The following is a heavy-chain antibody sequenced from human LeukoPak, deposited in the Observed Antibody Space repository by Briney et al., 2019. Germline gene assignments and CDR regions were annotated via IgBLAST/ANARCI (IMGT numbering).Heavy chain of an antibody. D-gene: IGHD2-15*01. CDR3: ARDPQDIVVVVAAKGGYYYGMDV. Sequence: GGSLRLACAASGFTFSSYAMHWVRQAPGKGLEWVAVISYDRSNKYYADSVKGRFTISRDNSKNTLYLQMNSLRAEDTAVYYCARDPQDIVVVVAAKGGYYYGMDVWGQGTTVTVSS. J-gene: IGHJ6*02. V-gene: IGHV3-30-3*01. CDR2: ISYDRSNK. CDR1: GFTFSSYA.